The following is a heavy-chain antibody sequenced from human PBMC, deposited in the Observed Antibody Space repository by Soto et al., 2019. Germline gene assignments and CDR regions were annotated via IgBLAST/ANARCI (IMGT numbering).Heavy chain of an antibody. D-gene: IGHD1-26*01. CDR1: GYTLTDYY. V-gene: IGHV1-2*02. CDR2: INPKTGDT. CDR3: ARSSGSYSYYGMAV. Sequence: QVQLAQSGAEVKKPGASVKFSCKASGYTLTDYYIHWVRQAPGRGLEWMGWINPKTGDTYSAQNCQGRVTTTRDTSIDTGYMELSRLQSDDTAVYYCARSSGSYSYYGMAVWGQGTTLTVSS. J-gene: IGHJ6*02.